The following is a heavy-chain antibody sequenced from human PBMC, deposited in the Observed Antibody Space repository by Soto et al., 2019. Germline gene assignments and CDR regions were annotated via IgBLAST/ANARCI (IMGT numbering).Heavy chain of an antibody. J-gene: IGHJ6*03. Sequence: GGSLRLSCAASGFSLNTYDLHWVRQGSGKGLEWVSAIGALDDTYYSGSVKGRFTTSRDNAENSLYLEMTTLRAGDTAVYYCARARGGVYSYMDVWGKGTTVTVSS. CDR3: ARARGGVYSYMDV. V-gene: IGHV3-13*01. CDR1: GFSLNTYD. D-gene: IGHD3-16*01. CDR2: IGALDDT.